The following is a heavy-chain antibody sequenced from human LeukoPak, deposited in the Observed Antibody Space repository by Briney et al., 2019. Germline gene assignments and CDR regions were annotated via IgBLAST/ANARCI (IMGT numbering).Heavy chain of an antibody. Sequence: GESLKISCKASGYTFTSYGISWVRQAPGQGLEWMGWISAYNGNTNYAQKLQARVTMTTDTSTSTAYMELRSLRSDDTAVYYCACGPSQWELSPGRGAEYFQHWGQGTLVTVSS. CDR1: GYTFTSYG. CDR2: ISAYNGNT. V-gene: IGHV1-18*01. D-gene: IGHD1-26*01. J-gene: IGHJ1*01. CDR3: ACGPSQWELSPGRGAEYFQH.